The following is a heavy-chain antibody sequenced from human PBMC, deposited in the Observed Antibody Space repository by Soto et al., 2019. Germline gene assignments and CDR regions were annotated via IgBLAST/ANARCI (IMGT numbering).Heavy chain of an antibody. Sequence: HPGGSLRLSCAASGFTFTSYALSWVRQAPGRGLEWVSAISGSGGSTYYADSVKGRFTISRDNSKNTVYLQMNSLRAEATAVYYCAKGFGDSVTYFAYWGQGIPVTVSS. CDR1: GFTFTSYA. CDR2: ISGSGGST. V-gene: IGHV3-23*01. D-gene: IGHD4-17*01. J-gene: IGHJ4*02. CDR3: AKGFGDSVTYFAY.